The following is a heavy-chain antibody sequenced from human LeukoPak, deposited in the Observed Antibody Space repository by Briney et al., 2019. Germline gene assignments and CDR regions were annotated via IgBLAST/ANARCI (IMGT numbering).Heavy chain of an antibody. Sequence: GGSLRLSCAASGFTFSSYSMNWVRQAPGKGLEWVSYISSSSSTIYYADSVKGRFAISRDNAKNSLYLQMNSLRAEDTAVYYCARDDGRYFDRLGHDAFDIWGQGTLVTVSS. CDR2: ISSSSSTI. V-gene: IGHV3-48*01. J-gene: IGHJ3*02. CDR1: GFTFSSYS. D-gene: IGHD3-9*01. CDR3: ARDDGRYFDRLGHDAFDI.